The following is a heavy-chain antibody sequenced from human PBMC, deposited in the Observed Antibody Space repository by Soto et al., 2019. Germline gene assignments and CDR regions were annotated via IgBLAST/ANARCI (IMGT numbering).Heavy chain of an antibody. J-gene: IGHJ6*03. Sequence: QVQLQESGPGLVNPSQTLSLTCTVSGGSISSGGYYWSWIRQHPGKGLEWIGYIYYSGSTNYNPSLTSRVIIAVDTAKNQFSLKLSSVTAADTAVYYCAIKNIWFGEFSKNCYYYYMDVWGKGTTVTVSS. CDR1: GGSISSGGYY. V-gene: IGHV4-31*03. D-gene: IGHD3-10*01. CDR2: IYYSGST. CDR3: AIKNIWFGEFSKNCYYYYMDV.